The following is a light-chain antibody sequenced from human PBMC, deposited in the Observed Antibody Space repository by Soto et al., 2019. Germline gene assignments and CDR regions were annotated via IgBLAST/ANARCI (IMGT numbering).Light chain of an antibody. CDR2: GNS. V-gene: IGLV1-40*01. Sequence: QSVLTQPPSVSGAPGQRVTISCTGSSSNIGAVYDVHWYQQLPGTAPKLLIYGNSNRPSGVPDRFSGSKSGTSASLAITGLQAEDEAEYYCQYYGSSLSGRNWVFGGGTKLTVL. J-gene: IGLJ3*02. CDR3: QYYGSSLSGRNWV. CDR1: SSNIGAVYD.